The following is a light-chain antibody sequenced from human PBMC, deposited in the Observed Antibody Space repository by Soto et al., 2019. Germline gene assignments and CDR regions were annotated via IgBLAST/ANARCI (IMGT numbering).Light chain of an antibody. CDR3: LLSYSGAHVV. V-gene: IGLV7-46*01. CDR2: DTS. J-gene: IGLJ2*01. Sequence: QAVVTQEPSLTVSPGGTVTLTWGSSTGAVTSGHYPYWFQQKPGQAPRTLIYDTSNKHSWTPARFSGSLLGGKAALTLSGAQPEDEAEYYCLLSYSGAHVVFGGGTNVTVL. CDR1: TGAVTSGHY.